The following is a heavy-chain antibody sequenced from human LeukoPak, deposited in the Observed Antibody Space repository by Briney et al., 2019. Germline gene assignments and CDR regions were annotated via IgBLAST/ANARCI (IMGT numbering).Heavy chain of an antibody. J-gene: IGHJ4*02. CDR2: IYPGYSDT. Sequence: GESLKIPCKGSGYSLTSYWIGWVRQIPGKGLEWMGIIYPGYSDTRYSPSFQGQVTISADKSISTAYLQWGSLKASDTAMYYCARRHDLYYGDPYYFDYWGQGTLVTVSS. CDR3: ARRHDLYYGDPYYFDY. CDR1: GYSLTSYW. D-gene: IGHD4-17*01. V-gene: IGHV5-51*01.